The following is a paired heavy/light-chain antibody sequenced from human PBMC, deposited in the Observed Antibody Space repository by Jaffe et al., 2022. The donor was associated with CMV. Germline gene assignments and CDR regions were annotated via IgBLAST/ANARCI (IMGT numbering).Light chain of an antibody. CDR2: EVN. CDR3: CSYARSSSPNYV. V-gene: IGLV2-23*02. J-gene: IGLJ1*01. CDR1: SSDVGSYDL. Sequence: QSALTQPASVSGSPGQSITISCTGTSSDVGSYDLVSWYQQHPGKAPKFMIYEVNKRPSGVSDRFSGSKSGNTASLTISGLQAEDEADYYCCSYARSSSPNYVFGTGTKVTVL.
Heavy chain of an antibody. CDR2: MLYSGST. D-gene: IGHD5-18*01. J-gene: IGHJ4*02. Sequence: QLQLQESGPGLVKPSETLSLICTVSGGSISRSTYYWGWIRQPPGKGLEWIGNMLYSGSTYYNPSLKSRVTISLGTSANQFSLRLSSVTAADTAVYYCARRERGYSHDFDSWGQGTLVTVPS. V-gene: IGHV4-39*01. CDR3: ARRERGYSHDFDS. CDR1: GGSISRSTYY.